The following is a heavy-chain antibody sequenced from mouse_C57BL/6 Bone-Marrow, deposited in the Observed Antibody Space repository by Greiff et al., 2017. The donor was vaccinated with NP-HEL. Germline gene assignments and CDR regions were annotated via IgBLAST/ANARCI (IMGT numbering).Heavy chain of an antibody. V-gene: IGHV3-6*01. J-gene: IGHJ2*01. CDR1: GYSITSGYY. Sequence: EVKLQESGPGLVKPSQSLSLTCSVTGYSITSGYYWNWIRQFPGNKLEWMGYISYDGSNNYNPSLKNRISITRDTSKNQFFLKLNSVTTEDTATYYCARGWPLDYWGQGTTLTVSS. CDR2: ISYDGSN. CDR3: ARGWPLDY. D-gene: IGHD2-3*01.